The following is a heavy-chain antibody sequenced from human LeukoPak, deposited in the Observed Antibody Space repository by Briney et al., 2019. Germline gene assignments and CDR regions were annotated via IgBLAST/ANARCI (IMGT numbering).Heavy chain of an antibody. V-gene: IGHV4-30-2*01. CDR3: ARTGRYYDSSGYPGNWFDP. CDR2: IYHSGST. D-gene: IGHD3-22*01. CDR1: GGSISSGGYS. Sequence: PSQTLSLTCAVSGGSISSGGYSWSWIRQPPGTGLEWIGYIYHSGSTYYNPSLKSRVTISVDRSKNQFSLKLSSVTAADTAVYYCARTGRYYDSSGYPGNWFDPWGQGTLVTVSS. J-gene: IGHJ5*02.